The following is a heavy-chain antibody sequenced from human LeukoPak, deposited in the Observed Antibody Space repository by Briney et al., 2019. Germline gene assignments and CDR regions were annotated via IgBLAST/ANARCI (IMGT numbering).Heavy chain of an antibody. V-gene: IGHV4-59*01. J-gene: IGHJ5*02. Sequence: RASETLSLTCTVSGGSISSYYWSWIRQPPGKGLEWIGYIYYSGSTNYNPSLKSRVTISVDTSKNQFSLKLGSVTAADTAVYYCARSFELLDWFDPWGQGTLVTVSS. CDR3: ARSFELLDWFDP. D-gene: IGHD1-26*01. CDR2: IYYSGST. CDR1: GGSISSYY.